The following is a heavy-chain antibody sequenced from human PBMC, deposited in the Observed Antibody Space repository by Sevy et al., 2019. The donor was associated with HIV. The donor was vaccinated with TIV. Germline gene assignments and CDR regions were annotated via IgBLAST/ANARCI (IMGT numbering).Heavy chain of an antibody. Sequence: ASVKVSCQVFEYSLNELSIHWVRQAPGKGLEWMGGFDPQRGKIIYAQKFQGRVTMTEDTSTETAYMELSNLRSEDMAVYYCTTDVHLGDFRLWDDWGQGTRVTVS. J-gene: IGHJ4*02. CDR1: EYSLNELS. V-gene: IGHV1-24*01. CDR3: TTDVHLGDFRLWDD. CDR2: FDPQRGKI. D-gene: IGHD4-17*01.